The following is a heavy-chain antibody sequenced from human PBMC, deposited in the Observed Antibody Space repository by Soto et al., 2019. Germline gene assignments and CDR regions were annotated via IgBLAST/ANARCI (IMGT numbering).Heavy chain of an antibody. CDR1: GFTFSAYD. Sequence: EVQLVESGGGLVQPGGSLRLSCAASGFTFSAYDMHWVRQPTGKGLEWVSAIGTQHDTYYPDSVKGRFTISRENAKNSLYLQMNSLRTGDPGVYYCARQASYWHGGGGWFDPWGQGTLVTVSS. J-gene: IGHJ5*02. D-gene: IGHD2-8*02. V-gene: IGHV3-13*01. CDR2: IGTQHDT. CDR3: ARQASYWHGGGGWFDP.